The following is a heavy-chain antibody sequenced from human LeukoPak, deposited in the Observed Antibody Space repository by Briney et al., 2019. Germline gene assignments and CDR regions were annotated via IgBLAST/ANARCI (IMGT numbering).Heavy chain of an antibody. CDR3: ATLVGAFYYFDY. J-gene: IGHJ4*02. D-gene: IGHD1-26*01. V-gene: IGHV1-24*01. CDR1: GYTLTELS. CDR2: FDPEGGET. Sequence: GASVKVSCKVSGYTLTELSMHWVRQAPGKGLEWMGGFDPEGGETIYAQKFQGRVTMTEDTSTDTAYMELSSLRPEDTAVYYCATLVGAFYYFDYWGQGTLVTVSS.